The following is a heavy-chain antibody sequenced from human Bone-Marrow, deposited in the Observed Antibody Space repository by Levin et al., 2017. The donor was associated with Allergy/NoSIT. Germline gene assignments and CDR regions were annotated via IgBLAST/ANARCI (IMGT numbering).Heavy chain of an antibody. J-gene: IGHJ4*02. CDR1: GGSVSSGSYY. D-gene: IGHD3-22*01. V-gene: IGHV4-61*01. CDR2: IYYSGST. Sequence: SQTLSLTCTVSGGSVSSGSYYWSWIRQPPGKGLEWIGYIYYSGSTNYNPSLKSRVTISVDTSKNQFSLKLSSVTAADTAVYYCARDGLAYYDSSGYYYEEYDWGQGTLVTVSS. CDR3: ARDGLAYYDSSGYYYEEYD.